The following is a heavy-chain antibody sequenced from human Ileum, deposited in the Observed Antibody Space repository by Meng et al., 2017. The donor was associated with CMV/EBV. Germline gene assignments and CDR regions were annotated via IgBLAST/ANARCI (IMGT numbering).Heavy chain of an antibody. J-gene: IGHJ5*02. CDR3: ARGGGTGWFDP. CDR1: GYTFTNYE. V-gene: IGHV1-8*01. Sequence: SCKASGYTFTNYEINWVRQAAGQGLEWMGWMNANSGNTGYAQKFQDRVTMTRNNSLNTAYMELSSLKSEDTAVYYCARGGGTGWFDPWGQGTLVTVSS. D-gene: IGHD1-26*01. CDR2: MNANSGNT.